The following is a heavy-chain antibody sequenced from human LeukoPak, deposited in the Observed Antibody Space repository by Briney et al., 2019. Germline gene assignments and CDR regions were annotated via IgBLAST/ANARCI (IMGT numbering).Heavy chain of an antibody. D-gene: IGHD6-19*01. CDR3: ARVGDRSGWYLGY. CDR2: INHSGST. Sequence: SETLSLTCAVYGGSFSGYYWSWIRQPPGKGLEWIGEINHSGSTNYNPFLKSRVTISVDTSKNQISLKLSSVTAADTAVYYCARVGDRSGWYLGYWGQGTLVTVSS. V-gene: IGHV4-34*01. J-gene: IGHJ4*02. CDR1: GGSFSGYY.